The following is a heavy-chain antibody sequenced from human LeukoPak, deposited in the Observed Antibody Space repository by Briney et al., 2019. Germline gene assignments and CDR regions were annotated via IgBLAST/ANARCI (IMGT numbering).Heavy chain of an antibody. J-gene: IGHJ6*03. CDR1: GFTFSSYS. D-gene: IGHD3-10*01. Sequence: GGSLRLSCTASGFTFSSYSKNWVCKGPGKGQERESYISSTSPTTYYSDPVQSRFTTSRVNANNYFYLQMISLRADATAVYYGAKSYYSYMDVWGKGTAVTVSS. CDR3: AKSYYSYMDV. CDR2: ISSTSPTT. V-gene: IGHV3-48*01.